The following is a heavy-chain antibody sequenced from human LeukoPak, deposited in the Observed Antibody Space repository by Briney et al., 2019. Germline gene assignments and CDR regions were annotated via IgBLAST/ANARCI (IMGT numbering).Heavy chain of an antibody. D-gene: IGHD6-13*01. V-gene: IGHV1-24*01. J-gene: IGHJ3*02. CDR2: FDPEDGET. Sequence: ASVNVSCKVSGYTLTELSMHWVRQAPGKGLEWMGGFDPEDGETIYAQKFQGRVTMTEDTSTDTAYMELSSLRSEDTAVYYCATSIAAAGTLDIWGQGTMVTVSS. CDR1: GYTLTELS. CDR3: ATSIAAAGTLDI.